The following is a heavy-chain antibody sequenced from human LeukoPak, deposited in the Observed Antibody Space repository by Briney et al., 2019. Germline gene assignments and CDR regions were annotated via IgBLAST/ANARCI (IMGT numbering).Heavy chain of an antibody. CDR2: IGYGGSDT. Sequence: GGSLRLSCTVSGFTLSSYEMTWFRQAPGKGLEWVSSIGYGGSDTHYADSVKGRFTISRDNAKNSLYLQMNSLRAEDTAVYYCARDKVVGATALDYWGQGTLVTVSS. V-gene: IGHV3-21*01. CDR1: GFTLSSYE. CDR3: ARDKVVGATALDY. J-gene: IGHJ4*02. D-gene: IGHD1-26*01.